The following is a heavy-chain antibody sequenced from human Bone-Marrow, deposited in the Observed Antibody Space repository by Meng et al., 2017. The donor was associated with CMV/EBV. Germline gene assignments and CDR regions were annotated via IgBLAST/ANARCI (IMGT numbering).Heavy chain of an antibody. J-gene: IGHJ4*02. Sequence: GGSLRLSCAASGFTLSVYWMHWVRQTPGQGLVWVSRVYIDGTSIGYADAVKGRFTISRDNAKNTLYLQMNGLRAEDTAVYYCARGQAAGGYVYIDYWGQGTRVTVSS. CDR1: GFTLSVYW. D-gene: IGHD5-12*01. CDR3: ARGQAAGGYVYIDY. V-gene: IGHV3-74*01. CDR2: VYIDGTSI.